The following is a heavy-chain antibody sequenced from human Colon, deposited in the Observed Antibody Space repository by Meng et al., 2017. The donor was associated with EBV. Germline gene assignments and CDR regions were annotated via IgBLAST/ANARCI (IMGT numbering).Heavy chain of an antibody. CDR2: IYRGGGT. D-gene: IGHD2-2*01. CDR3: ARVRVIPAAVGFDY. Sequence: QGRLQGSGPGLVGPSGTLSLTCAVSGGSISTSDWWSWVRQPPGKGLEWIGEIYRGGGTNYNPSFKSRVTISVDTSNNHFSLKLSYVTAADTAVYYCARVRVIPAAVGFDYWGQGTLVTVSS. V-gene: IGHV4-4*02. J-gene: IGHJ4*02. CDR1: GGSISTSDW.